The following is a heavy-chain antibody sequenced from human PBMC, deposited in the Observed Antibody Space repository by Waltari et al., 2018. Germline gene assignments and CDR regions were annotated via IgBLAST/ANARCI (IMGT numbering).Heavy chain of an antibody. CDR2: IYTSGST. D-gene: IGHD3-16*01. J-gene: IGHJ6*03. Sequence: VQLLESGGGLVQPGGSLRLSCAASGFTFSSYAMSWVRQAPGKGLEWIGYIYTSGSTNYIPSLKSRVTISVDTSKNQFSRKLSFVTAADTAVYYCARVYRPGFLGVGGNYYYYMDVWGKGTTVTVSS. CDR3: ARVYRPGFLGVGGNYYYYMDV. V-gene: IGHV4-4*09. CDR1: GFTFSSYA.